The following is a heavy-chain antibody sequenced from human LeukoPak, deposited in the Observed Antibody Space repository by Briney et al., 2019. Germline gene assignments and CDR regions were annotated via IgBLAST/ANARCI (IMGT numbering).Heavy chain of an antibody. Sequence: SVKVSCKASGGTFSSYAISWVRQAPGQGLEWMGGIIPIFGTANYAQKLQGRVTMTTDTSTNTAYMELRSLRSDDTAVYYCARDSNSWATSGYFDYWGQGTLVTVSS. J-gene: IGHJ4*02. CDR3: ARDSNSWATSGYFDY. CDR2: IIPIFGTA. V-gene: IGHV1-69*05. CDR1: GGTFSSYA. D-gene: IGHD5-12*01.